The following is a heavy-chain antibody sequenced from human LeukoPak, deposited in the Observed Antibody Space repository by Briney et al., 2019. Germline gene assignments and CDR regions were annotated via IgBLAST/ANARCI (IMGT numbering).Heavy chain of an antibody. CDR2: INPNSGGT. D-gene: IGHD3-9*01. J-gene: IGHJ6*02. Sequence: ASVKVSCKASGYTFTGYYMHWVRQAPGQGLEWMGWINPNSGGTNYAQKFQGRVTMTRDTSISTAYMELSRLRSDDTAVYYCARAPYDISLYGMDVWGQGTTVTVSS. V-gene: IGHV1-2*02. CDR3: ARAPYDISLYGMDV. CDR1: GYTFTGYY.